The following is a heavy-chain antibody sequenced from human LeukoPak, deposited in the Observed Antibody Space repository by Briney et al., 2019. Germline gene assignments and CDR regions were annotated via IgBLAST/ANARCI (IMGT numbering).Heavy chain of an antibody. D-gene: IGHD4-17*01. Sequence: SETLSLTCNVSGGSISDYYWSWIRQPAGRGLEWVGRIYTTGSTNYSPSLKSRVTMSVDTSKNQFSLNMTSVTAADTAMYYCARDSNGDRAFDMWGQGTMVTVSP. J-gene: IGHJ3*02. V-gene: IGHV4-4*07. CDR1: GGSISDYY. CDR2: IYTTGST. CDR3: ARDSNGDRAFDM.